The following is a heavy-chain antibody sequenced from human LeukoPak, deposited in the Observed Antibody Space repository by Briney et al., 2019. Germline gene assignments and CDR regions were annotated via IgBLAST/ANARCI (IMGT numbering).Heavy chain of an antibody. CDR1: GGSISSSSYY. Sequence: SETLSLTCTVSGGSISSSSYYWGWIRQPPGKGLEWIGSIYYSGSTYYNPSLKSRVTISVDTSKNQFSLKLSSVTAADTAVYYCARGGIVGSRTNWFDPWGQGILVTVSS. V-gene: IGHV4-39*07. J-gene: IGHJ5*02. CDR3: ARGGIVGSRTNWFDP. CDR2: IYYSGST. D-gene: IGHD1-26*01.